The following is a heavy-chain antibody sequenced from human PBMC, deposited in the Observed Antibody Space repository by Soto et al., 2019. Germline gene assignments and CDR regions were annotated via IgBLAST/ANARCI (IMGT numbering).Heavy chain of an antibody. CDR1: GGSISSGDYY. D-gene: IGHD2-2*01. Sequence: PSETLSLTCSVSGGSISSGDYYWSWIRQPPGKGLEWIGNIYYSGSTNYNPSLKSRLTISIDRSKNQFSLKLGSVTAADTAVYYCARVPDRWGQGTLVTVSS. J-gene: IGHJ5*02. CDR2: IYYSGST. CDR3: ARVPDR. V-gene: IGHV4-61*08.